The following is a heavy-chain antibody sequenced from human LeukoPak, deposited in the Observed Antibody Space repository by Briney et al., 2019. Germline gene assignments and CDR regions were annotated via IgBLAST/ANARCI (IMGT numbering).Heavy chain of an antibody. CDR1: GYTFTSYG. CDR3: AIGIAAPPGDYYMDV. CDR2: IIPIFGTA. J-gene: IGHJ6*03. Sequence: SVKVSCKASGYTFTSYGISWVRQAPGQGLEWMGGIIPIFGTANYAQKFQGRVTITTDESTSTAYMELSSLRSEDTAVYYCAIGIAAPPGDYYMDVWGKGTTVTVSS. V-gene: IGHV1-69*05. D-gene: IGHD6-6*01.